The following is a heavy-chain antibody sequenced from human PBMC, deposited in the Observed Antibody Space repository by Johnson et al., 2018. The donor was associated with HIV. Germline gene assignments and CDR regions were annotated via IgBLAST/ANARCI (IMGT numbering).Heavy chain of an antibody. V-gene: IGHV3-66*01. Sequence: MLLVESGGGVVQPGRSLRLSCAASGFTFSSYAMHWVRQAPGKGLEWVSVIYTGGSTYYADSVTGRFTISRDNSKNTLYLQMNSLRVEDTAVYYFASSYSESDAFDIWGQGTMVTVSS. J-gene: IGHJ3*02. CDR1: GFTFSSYA. CDR2: IYTGGST. CDR3: ASSYSESDAFDI. D-gene: IGHD3-10*01.